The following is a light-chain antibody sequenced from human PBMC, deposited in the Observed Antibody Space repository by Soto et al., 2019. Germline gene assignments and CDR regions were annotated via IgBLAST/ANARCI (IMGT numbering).Light chain of an antibody. J-gene: IGKJ1*01. CDR2: GAS. CDR3: QQYNNWPRT. Sequence: EIVMTQSPATLSVSPGERATLYCRASQSVSSNLAWYQQKPGQAPRLLIYGASTRATGIPARFSGSGSGTEFTLTISSLLSEDFAVYYCQQYNNWPRTFGQGTKV. CDR1: QSVSSN. V-gene: IGKV3-15*01.